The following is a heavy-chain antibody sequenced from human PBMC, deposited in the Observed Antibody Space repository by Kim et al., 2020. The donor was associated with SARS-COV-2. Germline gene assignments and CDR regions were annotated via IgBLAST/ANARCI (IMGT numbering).Heavy chain of an antibody. CDR2: ISGSDGTA. CDR3: AKDSLSHSSAWAAAFDI. Sequence: GGSLRLSCAASGLTFSSYAMSWVRQAPGKGLEWVSSISGSDGTAYYADSVKGRFTISRDNSKNTLYLQMKSLRVEDTAVYYCAKDSLSHSSAWAAAFDIWGQGTMVTVSS. J-gene: IGHJ3*02. V-gene: IGHV3-23*01. D-gene: IGHD6-19*01. CDR1: GLTFSSYA.